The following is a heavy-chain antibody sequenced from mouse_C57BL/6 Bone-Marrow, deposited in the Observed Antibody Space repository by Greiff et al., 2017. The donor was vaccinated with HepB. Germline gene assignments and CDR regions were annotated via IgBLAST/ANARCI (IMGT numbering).Heavy chain of an antibody. D-gene: IGHD1-1*01. Sequence: LQQSGTVLARPGASVKMSCKTSGYTFTSYWMHWVKQRPGQGLEWIGAIYPGNSDTSYNQKFKGKAKLTAVTSASTAYMELSSLTNEDSAVYYCTIHYGSSYVWFAYWGQGTLVTVSA. CDR2: IYPGNSDT. V-gene: IGHV1-5*01. CDR1: GYTFTSYW. CDR3: TIHYGSSYVWFAY. J-gene: IGHJ3*01.